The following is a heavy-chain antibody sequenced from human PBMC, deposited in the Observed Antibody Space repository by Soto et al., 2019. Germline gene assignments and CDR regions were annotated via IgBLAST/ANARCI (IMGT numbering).Heavy chain of an antibody. J-gene: IGHJ1*01. V-gene: IGHV1-18*01. Sequence: ASVKASCKASGYTFSSYCISWVRQAPGQGLEGMGWISAYNGNTNYAQKLQGRVTMTTDTSASAAYMELSSLRSEDTAVYYCARDSYNYGPGSYYIRAEYFQHWGQGTLVTVSS. D-gene: IGHD3-10*01. CDR1: GYTFSSYC. CDR2: ISAYNGNT. CDR3: ARDSYNYGPGSYYIRAEYFQH.